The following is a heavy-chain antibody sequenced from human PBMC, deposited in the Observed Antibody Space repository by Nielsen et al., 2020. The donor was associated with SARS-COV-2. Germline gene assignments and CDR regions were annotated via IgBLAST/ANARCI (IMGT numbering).Heavy chain of an antibody. D-gene: IGHD2-2*01. CDR1: GGSFSGYY. J-gene: IGHJ5*02. Sequence: SETLSLTCAVYGGSFSGYYWSWIRQPPGKGLEWIGEINHSGSTNYNPSLKSRVTISVDTSKNQFSLKLSSVTAADTAVYYCARGEEIVVVPAAGGWFDPWGQGTLVTVPS. V-gene: IGHV4-34*01. CDR3: ARGEEIVVVPAAGGWFDP. CDR2: INHSGST.